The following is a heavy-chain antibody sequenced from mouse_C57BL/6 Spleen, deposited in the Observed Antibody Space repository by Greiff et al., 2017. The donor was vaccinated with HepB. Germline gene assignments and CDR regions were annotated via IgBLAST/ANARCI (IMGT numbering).Heavy chain of an antibody. CDR2: INPNNGGT. Sequence: EVQLQQSGPELVKPGASVKISCKASGYTFTDYYMNWVKQSHGKSLEWIGDINPNNGGTSYNQKFKGKATLTVDKSSSTAYMELRSLTSEDSAVYYCAGGGNYLAWFAYWGQGTLVTVSA. CDR1: GYTFTDYY. V-gene: IGHV1-26*01. D-gene: IGHD2-1*01. CDR3: AGGGNYLAWFAY. J-gene: IGHJ3*01.